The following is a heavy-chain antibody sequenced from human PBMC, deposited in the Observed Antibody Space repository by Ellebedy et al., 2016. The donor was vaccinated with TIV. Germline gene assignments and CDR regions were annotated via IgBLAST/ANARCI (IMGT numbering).Heavy chain of an antibody. CDR3: ARRSTDFAFDS. CDR2: ISANGGTT. V-gene: IGHV3-23*01. CDR1: GFTFSSYS. Sequence: GESLKISCVASGFTFSSYSMNWVRQAPGKGLEWVSIISANGGTTYYADSVKGRFTISRDNSKNTLFLQMSSLRAEDTAVYFCARRSTDFAFDSWGQGTLVTVSS. D-gene: IGHD3/OR15-3a*01. J-gene: IGHJ4*02.